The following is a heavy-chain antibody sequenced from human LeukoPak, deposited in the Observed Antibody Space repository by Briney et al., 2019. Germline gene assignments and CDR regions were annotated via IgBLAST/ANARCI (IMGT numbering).Heavy chain of an antibody. CDR2: INPSGGST. Sequence: ASVKVSCKASGYTFTSYYMHWVRQAPGQGVEWMGMINPSGGSTSYAQKFQGRVTMTRDTSTSTAYMELSSLRSEDTAVYYCARDRAFGLAPSIHWGQGTLVTVSS. CDR1: GYTFTSYY. CDR3: ARDRAFGLAPSIH. J-gene: IGHJ4*02. V-gene: IGHV1-46*03. D-gene: IGHD3-16*01.